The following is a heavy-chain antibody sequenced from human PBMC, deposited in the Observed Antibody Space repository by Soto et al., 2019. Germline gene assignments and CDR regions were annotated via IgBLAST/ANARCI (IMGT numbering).Heavy chain of an antibody. CDR3: AREVMTTVNYFDY. V-gene: IGHV3-30-3*01. D-gene: IGHD4-17*01. CDR2: ISYDGSNK. J-gene: IGHJ4*02. Sequence: QVQLVESGGGVVQPGRSLRLSCAASGFTFSSYAMHWVRQAPGKGLEWVAVISYDGSNKYYADSVKGRFTISRDNSKNTLYLQMNSLRAEDTAVYYCAREVMTTVNYFDYWGQGTLVTVSS. CDR1: GFTFSSYA.